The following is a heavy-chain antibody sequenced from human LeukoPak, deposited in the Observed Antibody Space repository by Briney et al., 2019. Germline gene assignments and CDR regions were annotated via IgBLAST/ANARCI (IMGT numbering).Heavy chain of an antibody. Sequence: GGSLRLSCVVSGFSFDSYEMDWVRQAPGKGLEWLSYISATGNTIYDADSVKGRFTISRDNAKNSLYLQMNSLRAEDTAVYYCARDGSGYHYYYMDVWGKGTTVTISS. J-gene: IGHJ6*03. CDR3: ARDGSGYHYYYMDV. V-gene: IGHV3-48*03. CDR1: GFSFDSYE. CDR2: ISATGNTI. D-gene: IGHD6-19*01.